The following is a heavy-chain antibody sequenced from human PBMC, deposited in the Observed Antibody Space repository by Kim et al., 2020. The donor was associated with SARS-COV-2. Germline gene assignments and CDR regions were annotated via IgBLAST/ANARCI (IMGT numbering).Heavy chain of an antibody. Sequence: GGSLRLSCAASGFTFSSYSMNWVRQAPGKGLEWVSSISSSSSYIYYADSVKGRFTISRDNAKNSLYLQMNSLRAEDTAVYYCASLSQGMATIVMDVWGQGTTVTVSS. CDR2: ISSSSSYI. CDR1: GFTFSSYS. V-gene: IGHV3-21*01. D-gene: IGHD5-12*01. J-gene: IGHJ6*02. CDR3: ASLSQGMATIVMDV.